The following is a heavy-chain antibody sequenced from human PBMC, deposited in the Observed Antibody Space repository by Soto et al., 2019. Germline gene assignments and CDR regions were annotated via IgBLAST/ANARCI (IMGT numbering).Heavy chain of an antibody. CDR2: IWYDGSNK. CDR3: AREAAVRGVVYYFDY. J-gene: IGHJ4*02. V-gene: IGHV3-33*01. D-gene: IGHD3-10*01. CDR1: GFTFSSYG. Sequence: GGSLRLSCAASGFTFSSYGMHWVRQAPGKGLEWVAVIWYDGSNKYYADSVKGRFTISRDNSKNTLYLQMNSLRAEDTAVYYCAREAAVRGVVYYFDYWGQGTLVTVSS.